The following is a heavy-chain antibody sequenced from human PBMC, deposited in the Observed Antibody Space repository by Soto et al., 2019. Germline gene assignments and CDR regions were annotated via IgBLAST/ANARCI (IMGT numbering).Heavy chain of an antibody. J-gene: IGHJ4*02. V-gene: IGHV3-30*03. CDR3: ARSIGGSSYYPPDY. D-gene: IGHD2-15*01. CDR2: MANDGSYQ. Sequence: QVQLVESGGGVVQPGGSLRLSCATSGFIFSTYGMQWVRQSPGEGLEWVAVMANDGSYQYYADSMKGRFTISRDNSKNTLYLQMDSLRREDTAVYYCARSIGGSSYYPPDYWGQGTLVTVSS. CDR1: GFIFSTYG.